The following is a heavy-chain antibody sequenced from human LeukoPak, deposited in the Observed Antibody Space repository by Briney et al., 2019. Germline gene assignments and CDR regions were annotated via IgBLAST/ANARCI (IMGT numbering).Heavy chain of an antibody. Sequence: GGSLRLSCAASGFTSSSYWMSWVRQAPGKGLEWVANIKQDGSQXXXVDSVKGRFTISRDNAKTTLYLQMNSLRAEDTAVYFCAKDXXXXYFDYWGQGILVTVSS. CDR1: GFTSSSYW. CDR3: AKDXXXXYFDY. V-gene: IGHV3-7*01. J-gene: IGHJ4*02. CDR2: IKQDGSQX.